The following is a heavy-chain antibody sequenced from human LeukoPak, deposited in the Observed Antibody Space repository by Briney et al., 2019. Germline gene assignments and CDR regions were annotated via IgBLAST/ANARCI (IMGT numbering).Heavy chain of an antibody. CDR3: AKVIDFWNGMDV. J-gene: IGHJ6*02. D-gene: IGHD3-3*01. Sequence: GGSLRLSCAASGFTVSSNYMSWVRQAPGKGLEWVSGIYSAGTTYYADFVKGRFTISRDNSKNTLYLQMNSLRAEDTAVYYCAKVIDFWNGMDVWGQGTTVTVSS. CDR2: IYSAGTT. CDR1: GFTVSSNY. V-gene: IGHV3-53*05.